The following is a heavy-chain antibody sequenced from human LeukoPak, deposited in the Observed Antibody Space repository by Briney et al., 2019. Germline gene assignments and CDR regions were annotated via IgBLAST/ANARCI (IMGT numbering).Heavy chain of an antibody. CDR1: GDSISTSNSY. CDR3: AGLIRPGWFDP. J-gene: IGHJ5*02. CDR2: IYYSGNT. V-gene: IGHV4-39*01. D-gene: IGHD1-14*01. Sequence: SETLSLTCTVSGDSISTSNSYWGWIRQPPGKALEWIGSIYYSGNTYYNASLKSQVSISIDTSKNQFSLKLSSVTAADTAVYYCAGLIRPGWFDPWGQGTLVTVSS.